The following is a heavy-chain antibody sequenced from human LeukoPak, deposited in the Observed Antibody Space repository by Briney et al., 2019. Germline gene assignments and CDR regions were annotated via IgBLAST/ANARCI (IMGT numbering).Heavy chain of an antibody. D-gene: IGHD3-22*01. CDR1: GGSFSGYY. CDR3: ASGRYYYDSSGYSKVGKAFDY. J-gene: IGHJ4*02. CDR2: INHSGST. V-gene: IGHV4-34*01. Sequence: SETLSLTCAVYGGSFSGYYWSWLRQPPGKGLEWIGEINHSGSTNYNPSLKSRVTISVDTSKNQFSLKLSSVTAADTAVYYCASGRYYYDSSGYSKVGKAFDYWGQGTLVTVSS.